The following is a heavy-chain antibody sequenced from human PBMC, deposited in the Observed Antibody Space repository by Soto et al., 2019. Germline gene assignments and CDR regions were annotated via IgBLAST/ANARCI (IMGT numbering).Heavy chain of an antibody. J-gene: IGHJ4*02. CDR1: GGSFSGYY. V-gene: IGHV4-34*01. CDR3: ARGRLVYDYVWGSYRFDY. D-gene: IGHD3-16*02. CDR2: INHSGST. Sequence: SETLSLTGAVYGGSFSGYYWSWIRQPPGKGLEWIGEINHSGSTNYNPSLKSRVTISVDTSKNQFSLKLSSVTAADTAVYYCARGRLVYDYVWGSYRFDYWGQGTLVTVSS.